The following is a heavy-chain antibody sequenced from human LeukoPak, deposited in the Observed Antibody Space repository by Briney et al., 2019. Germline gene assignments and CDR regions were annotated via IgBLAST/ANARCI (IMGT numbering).Heavy chain of an antibody. V-gene: IGHV4-39*01. CDR2: IYYSGST. CDR3: ATQFYEGRSPHAKYFQQ. Sequence: SETLSLTCSVSGGSLSSSSYELGWIRQAPGRGLEWIGNIYYSGSTYYSPSLKSRVTISLDTSKNQFSLKLNSLTPADTAVYYCATQFYEGRSPHAKYFQQWGQGTLVTVSS. D-gene: IGHD2/OR15-2a*01. J-gene: IGHJ1*01. CDR1: GGSLSSSSYE.